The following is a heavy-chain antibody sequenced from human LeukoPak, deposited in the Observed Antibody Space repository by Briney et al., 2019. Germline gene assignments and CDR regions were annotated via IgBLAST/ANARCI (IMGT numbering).Heavy chain of an antibody. Sequence: ASVKVSYKASGGTFSSYTISWVRQAPGQGLEWMGRIIPILGIANYAQKFQGRVTITADKSTSTAYMELSSLRSEDTAVYYCARIEYSNWEAFDIWGQGTMVTVSS. D-gene: IGHD6-6*01. CDR1: GGTFSSYT. CDR3: ARIEYSNWEAFDI. J-gene: IGHJ3*02. V-gene: IGHV1-69*02. CDR2: IIPILGIA.